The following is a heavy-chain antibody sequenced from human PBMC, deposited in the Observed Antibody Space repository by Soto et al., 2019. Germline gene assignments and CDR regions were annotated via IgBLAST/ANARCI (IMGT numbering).Heavy chain of an antibody. J-gene: IGHJ4*02. V-gene: IGHV4-61*01. CDR2: IHYFGST. CDR1: GGSLNSSSHY. Sequence: SETLSLTCPVSGGSLNSSSHYWSWIRQPPVKGLEWIGYIHYFGSTKYNPSLESRVVISVDTSKNQFSLKVPSVTAADTAIYFCARGGSYVGFDSWGQGARVTVSS. CDR3: ARGGSYVGFDS. D-gene: IGHD1-26*01.